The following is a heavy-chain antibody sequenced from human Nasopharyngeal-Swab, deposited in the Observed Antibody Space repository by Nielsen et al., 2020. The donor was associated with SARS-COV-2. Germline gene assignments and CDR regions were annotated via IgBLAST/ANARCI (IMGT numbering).Heavy chain of an antibody. CDR2: IKQDGSEK. J-gene: IGHJ6*01. V-gene: IGHV3-7*01. CDR3: ARDKYSYGDYFYYNMDV. D-gene: IGHD5-18*01. Sequence: WIRQPPGKGLEWVANIKQDGSEKYYVDSVKGRFTISRDNAKNSLYLQMNSLRAEDTAVYYCARDKYSYGDYFYYNMDVWGQGTTVTVSS.